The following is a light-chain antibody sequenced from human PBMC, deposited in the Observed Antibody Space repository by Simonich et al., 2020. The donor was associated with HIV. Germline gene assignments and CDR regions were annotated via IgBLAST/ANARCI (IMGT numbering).Light chain of an antibody. Sequence: DIVMTQSPDSLAVSLGERATINCKSSQSVLYNSNNKNYLAGYQQKPVPHPKLLIYWASTRVSGVPDRFSASGSGTDFTLTISSLQAEDVAVYSCQQYYSTPGTFGQGTKVEIK. CDR3: QQYYSTPGT. CDR1: QSVLYNSNNKNY. CDR2: WAS. V-gene: IGKV4-1*01. J-gene: IGKJ1*01.